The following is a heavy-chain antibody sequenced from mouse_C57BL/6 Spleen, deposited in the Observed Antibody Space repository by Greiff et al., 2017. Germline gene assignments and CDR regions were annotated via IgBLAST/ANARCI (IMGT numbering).Heavy chain of an antibody. CDR2: ISSGGDYI. V-gene: IGHV5-9-1*02. CDR1: GFTFSSYA. Sequence: EVKLLEPGAGLVKPGGSLKLSCAASGFTFSSYAMSWVRQTPEKRLEWVAYISSGGDYIYYADTVKGRFTISRDNSRNTLYLQMSRLKSEDTAMYYCTRGGDYDEAMDDWGQGTSVTVSS. CDR3: TRGGDYDEAMDD. J-gene: IGHJ4*01. D-gene: IGHD2-4*01.